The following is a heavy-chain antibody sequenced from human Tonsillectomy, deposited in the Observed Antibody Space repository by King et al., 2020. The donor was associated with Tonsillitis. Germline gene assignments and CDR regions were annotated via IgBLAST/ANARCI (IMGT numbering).Heavy chain of an antibody. J-gene: IGHJ3*02. CDR1: GYTFTSYY. CDR3: AVGATDDAFDI. CDR2: INPSGGST. Sequence: QLVQYGAEVKKPGASVKVSCKASGYTFTSYYMHWVRQAPGQGLEWLGIINPSGGSTSYAQKFQGRVTMTRDTSTSTVYMELSSLRSEDTAVYYCAVGATDDAFDIWGQETMVTVSS. D-gene: IGHD1-26*01. V-gene: IGHV1-46*01.